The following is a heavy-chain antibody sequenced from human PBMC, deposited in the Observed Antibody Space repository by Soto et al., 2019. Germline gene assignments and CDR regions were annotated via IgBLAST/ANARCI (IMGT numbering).Heavy chain of an antibody. Sequence: QVHLQESGPGLVKPSETLSLTCTVSGGSISGYYWSWIRQPPGKGLEWIAYMYYSGSTNYNPSLKGRVTTSIDTSKNQFSLKLSSVTAADTAVYYCARRDSSGWYSYFDYWGQGALVTVSS. CDR3: ARRDSSGWYSYFDY. D-gene: IGHD6-19*01. CDR1: GGSISGYY. CDR2: MYYSGST. J-gene: IGHJ4*02. V-gene: IGHV4-59*08.